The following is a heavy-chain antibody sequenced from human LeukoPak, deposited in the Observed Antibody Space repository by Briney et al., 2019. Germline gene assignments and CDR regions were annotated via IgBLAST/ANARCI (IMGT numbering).Heavy chain of an antibody. D-gene: IGHD6-19*01. CDR3: AREPSGWYVDY. J-gene: IGHJ4*02. V-gene: IGHV3-21*01. CDR1: GFTFSDYS. Sequence: GGSLRLSCAASGFTFSDYSMNWVRQAPGKGLEWVSYISGSSNYINYADSVKGRFTISRDNAKTSAYLQMNSLRAEDTAVYYCAREPSGWYVDYWGQGTLVTVSS. CDR2: ISGSSNYI.